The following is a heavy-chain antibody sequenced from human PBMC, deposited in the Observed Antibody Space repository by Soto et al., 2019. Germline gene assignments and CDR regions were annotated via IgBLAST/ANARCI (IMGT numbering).Heavy chain of an antibody. D-gene: IGHD6-13*01. CDR2: IHHRGST. CDR3: ASRRLIAAAGYYYCYMDV. V-gene: IGHV4-34*01. J-gene: IGHJ6*03. Sequence: QVQLQQWGAGLLKPSETLSLTCAVSGGSFSGYYWSWIRPPPGPGLEWIGEIHHRGSTNSTPSLKRRGTIPGDTSKNQCSLKLSSVTAADTDVYDWASRRLIAAAGYYYCYMDVWGKGTTGTVSS. CDR1: GGSFSGYY.